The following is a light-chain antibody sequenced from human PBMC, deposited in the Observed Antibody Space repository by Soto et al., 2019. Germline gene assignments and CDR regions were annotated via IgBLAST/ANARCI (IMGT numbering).Light chain of an antibody. Sequence: DIQMTQSPSSVSASVGDRVTITCRASQDINSWLTWYQQKPGKAPKVLIYIASRLQPGVPSRFSGRGSGTDFSLTIRNLKPEDFATYYCQQSYSSPPTFGQGTKVDI. CDR1: QDINSW. J-gene: IGKJ1*01. CDR2: IAS. CDR3: QQSYSSPPT. V-gene: IGKV1-12*01.